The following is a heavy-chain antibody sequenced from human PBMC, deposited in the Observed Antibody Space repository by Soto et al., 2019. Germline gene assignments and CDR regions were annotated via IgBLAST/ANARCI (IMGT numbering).Heavy chain of an antibody. V-gene: IGHV4-39*01. J-gene: IGHJ4*02. D-gene: IGHD2-15*01. CDR2: IFYSGST. CDR3: AGFVVPASRNTGFDY. CDR1: GVSINTNNYY. Sequence: SETLSLTCTVSGVSINTNNYYWGWVRQPPGKGLEWIGNIFYSGSTFYDPSLRSRLTISVDTSKNQFSLRLNSVTAADAAVYYCAGFVVPASRNTGFDYWGQGTLVTVSS.